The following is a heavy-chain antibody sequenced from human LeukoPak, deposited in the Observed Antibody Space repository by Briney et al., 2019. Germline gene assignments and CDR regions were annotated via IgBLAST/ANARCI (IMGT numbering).Heavy chain of an antibody. CDR1: GYTFTGYY. J-gene: IGHJ4*02. D-gene: IGHD6-19*01. Sequence: ASVKVSCKASGYTFTGYYMHWVRQAPGQGLEWMGWINPNSGGTNYAQKFQGWVTMTRDTSISTAYMELSRLRSDDTAVYYCARAAHGEAVAGFHPFDYWGQGTLVTVSS. CDR2: INPNSGGT. V-gene: IGHV1-2*04. CDR3: ARAAHGEAVAGFHPFDY.